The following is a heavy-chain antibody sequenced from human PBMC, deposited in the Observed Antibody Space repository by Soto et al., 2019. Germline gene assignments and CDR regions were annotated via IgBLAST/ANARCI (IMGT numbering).Heavy chain of an antibody. CDR1: GFTFSTSA. D-gene: IGHD5-18*01. V-gene: IGHV3-30-3*01. CDR3: ARDSYSSGYLCSPRD. CDR2: ISYDGSTK. J-gene: IGHJ4*02. Sequence: QVQLVESGGGVVQPVRSLRLSCTASGFTFSTSAMHWVRQAPGKGLEWMTAISYDGSTKYYADSVKGRFTISRDNSKNTLYLQMDSLRAEDTALYYCARDSYSSGYLCSPRDWGQGTLVTVSS.